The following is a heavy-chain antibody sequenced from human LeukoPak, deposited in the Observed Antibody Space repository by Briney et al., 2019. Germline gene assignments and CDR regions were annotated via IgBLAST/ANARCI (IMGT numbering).Heavy chain of an antibody. J-gene: IGHJ6*02. CDR3: ATPREAGRVGYFYGMNV. CDR1: GFTFSSYS. V-gene: IGHV3-48*03. CDR2: ISDRGTTV. D-gene: IGHD2-21*01. Sequence: GGSLRLSCEVSGFTFSSYSMNWVRQAPGRGLEWVSYISDRGTTVKYADSVKGRFTISRDNAKNSLYLQMSSLRAEDTAVYYCATPREAGRVGYFYGMNVWGQGTTVTVSS.